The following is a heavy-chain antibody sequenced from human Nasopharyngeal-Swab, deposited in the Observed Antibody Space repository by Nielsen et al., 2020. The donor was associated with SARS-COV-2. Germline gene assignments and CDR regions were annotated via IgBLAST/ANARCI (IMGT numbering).Heavy chain of an antibody. CDR2: IYYSGST. V-gene: IGHV4-31*03. CDR3: ARGTITFGGVIVSNWFDP. J-gene: IGHJ5*02. D-gene: IGHD3-16*02. CDR1: GGSISSGGYY. Sequence: SETLSLTCTVSGGSISSGGYYWSWIRQHPGKGLEWIGYIYYSGSTYYNPSLKSRVTISVDTSKNQFSLKLSSVTAADTAVYYCARGTITFGGVIVSNWFDPWGQGTLVTVSS.